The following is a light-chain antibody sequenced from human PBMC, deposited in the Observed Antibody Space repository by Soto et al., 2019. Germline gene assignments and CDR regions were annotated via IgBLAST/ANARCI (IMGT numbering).Light chain of an antibody. CDR2: DVS. J-gene: IGLJ2*01. Sequence: QSVLTQPASVSGSPGQSITISCTGTTSDVGGYNYVSWYQQHPGTAPKLLIYDVSNRPSGVSNRFSGSKSGNSASLTISGLQADDGADYYCSSYSSSRDVLFGGGTKLTVL. CDR1: TSDVGGYNY. V-gene: IGLV2-14*01. CDR3: SSYSSSRDVL.